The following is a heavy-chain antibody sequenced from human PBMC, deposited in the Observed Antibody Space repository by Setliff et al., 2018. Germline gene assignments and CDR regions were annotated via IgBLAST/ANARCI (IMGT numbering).Heavy chain of an antibody. D-gene: IGHD6-13*01. CDR1: GGSISSGSYY. CDR3: AKEGYSSLIGWFDP. CDR2: IYTSGST. V-gene: IGHV4-61*02. Sequence: SETLSLTCTVSGGSISSGSYYWSWIRQPAGKGLEWIGRIYTSGSTNYKPSLKSRVTISVDTSKNQFSLKLSSVTAADTAVYYCAKEGYSSLIGWFDPWGQGTLVTVSS. J-gene: IGHJ5*02.